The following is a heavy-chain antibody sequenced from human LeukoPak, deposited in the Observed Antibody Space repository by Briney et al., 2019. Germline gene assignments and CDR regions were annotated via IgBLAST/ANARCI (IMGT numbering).Heavy chain of an antibody. CDR3: ARDRGGTGDFDY. CDR1: GYTFTSYA. D-gene: IGHD3/OR15-3a*01. J-gene: IGHJ4*02. V-gene: IGHV1-3*01. Sequence: GASVKVSCKASGYTFTSYAMHWVRRAPGQRLEWMGWINAGNGDTKYSQKFQGRVTIARDTSASTAYIELSSLRSEDTAVYYCARDRGGTGDFDYWGQGTLVTVSS. CDR2: INAGNGDT.